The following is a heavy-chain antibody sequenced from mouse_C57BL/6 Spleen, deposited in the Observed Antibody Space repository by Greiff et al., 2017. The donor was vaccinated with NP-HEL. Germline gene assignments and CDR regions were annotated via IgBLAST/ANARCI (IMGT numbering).Heavy chain of an antibody. D-gene: IGHD2-3*01. Sequence: QVQLKQPGAELVKPGASVKMSCKASGYTFTSYWITWVKQRPGQGLEWIGDIYPGSGSTNYNEKFKSKATLTVDTSSSTAYMQLSSLTSEDSAVYYCARYDGYYVGFAYWGQGTLVTVSA. J-gene: IGHJ3*01. CDR1: GYTFTSYW. CDR3: ARYDGYYVGFAY. CDR2: IYPGSGST. V-gene: IGHV1-55*01.